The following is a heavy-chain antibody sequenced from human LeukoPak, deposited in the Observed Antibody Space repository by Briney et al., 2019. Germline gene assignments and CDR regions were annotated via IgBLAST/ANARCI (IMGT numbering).Heavy chain of an antibody. J-gene: IGHJ4*02. CDR2: ISHSGGST. Sequence: PGGSLRLSCAASGFTFSNYVMSWVRQAPRKGLEGVSAISHSGGSTYYADSVRGRFTISRDNSKNTLYLQMNSLRAEDTAIYYCAKMSWPRLEYWGQGTLVTVSS. V-gene: IGHV3-23*01. CDR1: GFTFSNYV. CDR3: AKMSWPRLEY.